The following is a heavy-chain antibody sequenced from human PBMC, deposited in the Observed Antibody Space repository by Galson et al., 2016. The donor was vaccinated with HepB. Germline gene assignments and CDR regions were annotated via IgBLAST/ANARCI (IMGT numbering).Heavy chain of an antibody. CDR2: ISYDGSKK. V-gene: IGHV3-30*04. J-gene: IGHJ6*02. D-gene: IGHD3-3*01. CDR3: ARGPPYYDYWSGYYGMDV. CDR1: GLMFSTYA. Sequence: SLRLSCAGSGLMFSTYAMHWVRQAPGKGLDWVAVISYDGSKKFYGDSVKGRFTISRDNFKNTLFLQMNSLRAEDTAVYYCARGPPYYDYWSGYYGMDVWGQGTTVTVSS.